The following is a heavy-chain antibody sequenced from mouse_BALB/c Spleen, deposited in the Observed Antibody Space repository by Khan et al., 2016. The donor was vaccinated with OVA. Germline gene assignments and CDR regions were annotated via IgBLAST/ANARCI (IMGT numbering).Heavy chain of an antibody. J-gene: IGHJ2*01. CDR2: FSSGGIFT. CDR1: GSPFGPNS. CDR3: TRHRGYYGSNPYFDF. V-gene: IGHV5-6-4*01. Sequence: EVQLQESGGALVRPGGSLKLSCAAPGSPFGPNSMSWVRRPPGKRLRWFAPFSSGGIFTYYPASVKGRFTISRDNAKNSLYLQMSSLKAEDTAMYYCTRHRGYYGSNPYFDFWGQGTTLTVSS. D-gene: IGHD1-1*01.